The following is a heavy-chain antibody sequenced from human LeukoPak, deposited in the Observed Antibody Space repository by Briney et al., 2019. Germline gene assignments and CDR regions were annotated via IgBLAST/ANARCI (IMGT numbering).Heavy chain of an antibody. CDR1: GFTFSSYG. V-gene: IGHV3-33*01. CDR3: ARDPAMVRSTYYYFYYGMDV. D-gene: IGHD3-10*01. CDR2: IWYDGSNK. J-gene: IGHJ6*02. Sequence: PGGSLRLSWAPSGFTFSSYGMRWVRQAPGKGLEWVAVIWYDGSNKYYADSVKGRFTISRDNSKNTLYLQMNSLRAEDTAVYYCARDPAMVRSTYYYFYYGMDVWGQGTTVTVSS.